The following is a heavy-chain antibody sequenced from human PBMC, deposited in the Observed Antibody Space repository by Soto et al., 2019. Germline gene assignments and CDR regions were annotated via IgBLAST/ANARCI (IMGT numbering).Heavy chain of an antibody. Sequence: EVQLLESGGGLVQPGASLRLSCAASGFTFSSFAMNWVRQAPGKGLEWVSGVSGGGDATFYADSVKGPFTISRVQSKNTLYLQMDSLRAEDTTVYYCVRKRVGTTTRGTFWYFDVWGRGALVTVSS. D-gene: IGHD4-17*01. CDR3: VRKRVGTTTRGTFWYFDV. J-gene: IGHJ2*01. CDR2: VSGGGDAT. CDR1: GFTFSSFA. V-gene: IGHV3-23*01.